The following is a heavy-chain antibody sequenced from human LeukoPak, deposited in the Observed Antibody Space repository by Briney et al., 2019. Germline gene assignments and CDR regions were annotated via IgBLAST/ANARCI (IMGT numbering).Heavy chain of an antibody. CDR2: IYHSGST. CDR3: ARAGGIAAAGPFDP. D-gene: IGHD6-13*01. Sequence: SETLSLTCAVSGGSISSSNWWSWVRQPPGKGLEWIGEIYHSGSTNYNPSLKSRVTISVDKSKNQFSLKLSSVTAADTAVYYCARAGGIAAAGPFDPWGQGTLVTVSS. V-gene: IGHV4-4*02. J-gene: IGHJ5*02. CDR1: GGSISSSNW.